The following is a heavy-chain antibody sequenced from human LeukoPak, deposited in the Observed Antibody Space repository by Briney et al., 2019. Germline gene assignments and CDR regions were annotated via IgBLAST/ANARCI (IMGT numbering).Heavy chain of an antibody. Sequence: ASVTVSCKASEYTFTAYDMHWVRQAPGQGLEWMGWINPRSGGRDYAQKFQGRVTMTRDTSISTAYMELSRLTSDDTAVYYCTRDVTGDYWFDPWGQGTLVTVSP. CDR3: TRDVTGDYWFDP. CDR1: EYTFTAYD. CDR2: INPRSGGR. D-gene: IGHD3-16*01. J-gene: IGHJ5*02. V-gene: IGHV1-2*02.